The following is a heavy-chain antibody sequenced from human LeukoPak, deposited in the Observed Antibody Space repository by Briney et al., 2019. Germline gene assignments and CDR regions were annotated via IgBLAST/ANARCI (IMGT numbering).Heavy chain of an antibody. CDR2: IYSGGST. CDR3: ARGYYYDSSGYPRPYDY. Sequence: GGSLRLSCAASGFTVSTNHMSWVRQAPGKGLEWVSVIYSGGSTYYADSVKGRFTISRDNSKNTLYLQMNSLRAEDTAVYYCARGYYYDSSGYPRPYDYWGQGTLVTVSS. CDR1: GFTVSTNH. D-gene: IGHD3-22*01. J-gene: IGHJ4*02. V-gene: IGHV3-53*01.